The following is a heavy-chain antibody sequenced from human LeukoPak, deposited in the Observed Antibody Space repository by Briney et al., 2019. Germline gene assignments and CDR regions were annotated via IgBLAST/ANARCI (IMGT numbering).Heavy chain of an antibody. J-gene: IGHJ4*02. CDR1: GYTFTGYY. D-gene: IGHD6-25*01. V-gene: IGHV1-2*02. CDR2: INPDSGDT. CDR3: ARDFKYLGIAAGSAY. Sequence: GASMKVSCKASGYTFTGYYMHWVRQAPGQGLEWMGWINPDSGDTNYAQKFQGRVTMTRDTSISTAYMELSRLKSDDTAVYYCARDFKYLGIAAGSAYWGQGTLVTVSS.